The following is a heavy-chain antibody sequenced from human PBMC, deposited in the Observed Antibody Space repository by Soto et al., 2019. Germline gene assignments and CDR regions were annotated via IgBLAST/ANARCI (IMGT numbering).Heavy chain of an antibody. CDR2: IYWDDDK. V-gene: IGHV2-5*02. CDR1: GFSLSTSGVT. J-gene: IGHJ4*02. CDR3: AHETYYYDSSAYLSGYFDY. Sequence: QITLKESGPTLVKPTQTLTLTCTFSGFSLSTSGVTVGWIRQPPGKALEWLALIYWDDDKRYSPSLRSRLTITKDPSKYQVVLTMTNMDPVDTATYYCAHETYYYDSSAYLSGYFDYWGQGTLVTVSS. D-gene: IGHD3-22*01.